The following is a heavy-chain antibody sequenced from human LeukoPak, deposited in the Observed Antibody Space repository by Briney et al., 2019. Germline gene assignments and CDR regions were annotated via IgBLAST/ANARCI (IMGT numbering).Heavy chain of an antibody. CDR3: ARPPAGTMILRN. CDR1: GFTFRTYE. D-gene: IGHD3-22*01. Sequence: GGSLRLSCAASGFTFRTYEMDWVRQAPGKGLEWVAYISSCGSAMDYADSVKGRFTISRDNTKNSQYLQMNSLRAEDTAVYYCARPPAGTMILRNWGQGTLVTVSS. V-gene: IGHV3-48*03. J-gene: IGHJ4*02. CDR2: ISSCGSAM.